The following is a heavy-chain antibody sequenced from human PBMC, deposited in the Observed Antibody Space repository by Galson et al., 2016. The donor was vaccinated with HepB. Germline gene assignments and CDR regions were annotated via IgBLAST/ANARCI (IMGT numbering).Heavy chain of an antibody. V-gene: IGHV3-48*02. CDR1: GFTFSSYS. Sequence: SLRLSCAASGFTFSSYSMNWVRQAPGKGLEWVSYISSSSSTIYYADSVKGRFTISRDNAKNSLYLQMNSLRDEDTAVYYCATSYCSGSSYYYFDYWGQGTLVTGSS. D-gene: IGHD2-15*01. J-gene: IGHJ4*02. CDR2: ISSSSSTI. CDR3: ATSYCSGSSYYYFDY.